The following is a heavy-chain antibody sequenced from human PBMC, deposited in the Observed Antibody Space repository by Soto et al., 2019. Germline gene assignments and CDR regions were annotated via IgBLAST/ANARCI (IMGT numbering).Heavy chain of an antibody. D-gene: IGHD2-15*01. V-gene: IGHV3-23*01. CDR3: AITGYAREYYYYYMDV. CDR2: ISGSGGST. Sequence: PGGSLRLSCAASGFTFSSYAMSWVRQAPGKGLEWVSAISGSGGSTYYADSVKGRFTISRDNSKNTLYLQMNSLRAEDTAVYYCAITGYAREYYYYYMDVWGKGTTVTVSS. J-gene: IGHJ6*03. CDR1: GFTFSSYA.